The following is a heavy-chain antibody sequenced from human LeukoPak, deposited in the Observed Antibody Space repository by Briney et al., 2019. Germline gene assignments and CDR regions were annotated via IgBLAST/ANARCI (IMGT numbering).Heavy chain of an antibody. V-gene: IGHV4-61*02. CDR3: ESENIVLLVYASKGLDRYFDY. J-gene: IGHJ4*01. CDR2: IYTSGST. CDR1: GGSISSCTYN. Sequence: SETLSLTCTVSGGSISSCTYNWSWLRQPAGKGLEWIGRIYTSGSTNYNPALKSRVTISVDTSKNQFSLKLSSVTAADTAVYYCESENIVLLVYASKGLDRYFDYWGQGTLVTVSS. D-gene: IGHD2-8*01.